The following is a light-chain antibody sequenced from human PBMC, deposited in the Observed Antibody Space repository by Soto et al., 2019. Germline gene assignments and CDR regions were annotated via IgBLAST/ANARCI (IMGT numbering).Light chain of an antibody. CDR3: QQYNNWPPGT. V-gene: IGKV3-15*01. Sequence: EIVMTQSPATLSVSPGERATLSCRASQSVSSNLAWYQQKPGQAPRLLIYGASTRATGIPARFSGSGSGTXFXXXXXXXXXEDFAVXYCQQYNNWPPGTFGQGTKVEIK. CDR2: GAS. CDR1: QSVSSN. J-gene: IGKJ1*01.